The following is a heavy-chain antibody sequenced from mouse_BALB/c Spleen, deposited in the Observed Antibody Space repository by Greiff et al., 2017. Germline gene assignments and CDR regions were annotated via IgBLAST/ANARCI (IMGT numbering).Heavy chain of an antibody. V-gene: IGHV5-4*02. CDR1: GFTFSDYY. Sequence: EVQLVESGGGLVKPGGSLKLSCAASGFTFSDYYMYWVRQTPEKRLEWVATISDGGSYTYYPDSVKGRFTISRDNAKNNLYLQMSSLKSEDTAMYYCARSYYGNYWFAYWGQGTLVTVTA. CDR3: ARSYYGNYWFAY. CDR2: ISDGGSYT. J-gene: IGHJ3*01. D-gene: IGHD2-1*01.